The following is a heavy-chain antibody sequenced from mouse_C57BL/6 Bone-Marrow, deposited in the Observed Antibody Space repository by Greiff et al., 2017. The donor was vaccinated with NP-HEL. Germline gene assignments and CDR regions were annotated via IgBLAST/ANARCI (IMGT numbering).Heavy chain of an antibody. CDR3: ARALSSYYYGSSVYAMDY. D-gene: IGHD1-1*01. Sequence: QVHVKQSGAELVKPGASVKISCKASGYAFSSYWMNWVKQRPGKGLEWIGQIYPGDGDTNYNGKFKGKATLTADKSSSTAYMQLSSLTSEDSAVYFCARALSSYYYGSSVYAMDYWGQGTSVTVSS. J-gene: IGHJ4*01. CDR1: GYAFSSYW. V-gene: IGHV1-80*01. CDR2: IYPGDGDT.